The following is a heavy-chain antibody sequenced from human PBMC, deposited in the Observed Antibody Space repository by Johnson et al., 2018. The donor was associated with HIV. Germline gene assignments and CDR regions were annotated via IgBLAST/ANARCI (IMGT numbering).Heavy chain of an antibody. V-gene: IGHV3-43*01. J-gene: IGHJ3*02. Sequence: EVQLVESGGVVAQIGGSLRLSCAASGFTFDAYTMYWVRQPPGKGLEWVSLIGWDGGSRYYGDSVKGRFTISRDNSKNSLYLQMNSLRTEDTALYYCAKAQGSLHVDTDAFAIWGQGKMVTVSS. CDR1: GFTFDAYT. D-gene: IGHD1-26*01. CDR3: AKAQGSLHVDTDAFAI. CDR2: IGWDGGSR.